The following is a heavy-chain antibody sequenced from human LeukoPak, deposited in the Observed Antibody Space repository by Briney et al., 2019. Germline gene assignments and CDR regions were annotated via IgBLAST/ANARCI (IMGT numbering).Heavy chain of an antibody. CDR3: ARRESSYQNYYYYYHMDV. CDR2: INWNGDST. J-gene: IGHJ6*03. V-gene: IGHV3-20*04. D-gene: IGHD3-16*02. Sequence: GGSLRLSCAASGFTFDDYGMSWVRQAPGKGLEWVYDINWNGDSTGCADSVKGRFTISRDNAKNSLYLQMNSLRAEDTALYYCARRESSYQNYYYYYHMDVWGKGTTVTVSS. CDR1: GFTFDDYG.